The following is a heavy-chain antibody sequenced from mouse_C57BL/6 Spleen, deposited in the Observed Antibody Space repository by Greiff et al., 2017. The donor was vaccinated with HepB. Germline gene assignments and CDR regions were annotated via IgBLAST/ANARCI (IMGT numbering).Heavy chain of an antibody. CDR3: AIPHGYCGRYYFDY. V-gene: IGHV1-74*01. CDR2: IHPYDSDT. D-gene: IGHD2-3*01. Sequence: QVQLKQPGAELVKPGASVKVSCKASGYTFTSYWMHWVKQRPGQGLEWIGRIHPYDSDTNYNQKFKGKATLTVDKSSSTAYMQLSSLTSEDSAVYYCAIPHGYCGRYYFDYWGQGTTLTVSS. J-gene: IGHJ2*01. CDR1: GYTFTSYW.